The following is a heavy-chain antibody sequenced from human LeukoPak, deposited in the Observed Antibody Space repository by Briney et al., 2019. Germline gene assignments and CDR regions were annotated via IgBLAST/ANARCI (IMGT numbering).Heavy chain of an antibody. D-gene: IGHD2-8*01. CDR3: ARASYATTSFYMDV. J-gene: IGHJ6*03. Sequence: SETLSLTCTVSGGSISSYYWSWIRQPPGKGLEWIGYIYYSGSTNYNPSLKSRVTISVDTSKNQFSLKLSSVTAADTAVYYCARASYATTSFYMDVWGKGTTVTVSS. CDR2: IYYSGST. CDR1: GGSISSYY. V-gene: IGHV4-59*01.